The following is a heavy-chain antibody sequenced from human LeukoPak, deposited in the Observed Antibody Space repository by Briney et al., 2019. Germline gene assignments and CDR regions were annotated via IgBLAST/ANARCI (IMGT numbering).Heavy chain of an antibody. CDR3: VKEGSSLSFDY. J-gene: IGHJ4*02. CDR2: ISSNGGST. Sequence: GGSLRLSCSASGFTFSSYAMHWARQAPGKGLEYVSAISSNGGSTYYADSVKGRFTISRDNSKNTLYLQMSSLRAEDTAVCYCVKEGSSLSFDYWGQGTLVTVSS. CDR1: GFTFSSYA. V-gene: IGHV3-64D*09. D-gene: IGHD3-16*02.